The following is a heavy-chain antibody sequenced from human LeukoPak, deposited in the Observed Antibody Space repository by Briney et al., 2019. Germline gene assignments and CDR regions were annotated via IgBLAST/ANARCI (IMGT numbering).Heavy chain of an antibody. D-gene: IGHD6-19*01. CDR3: AKEPTGYSSGWYYFDY. V-gene: IGHV3-23*01. J-gene: IGHJ4*02. CDR1: GFTFSSYA. CDR2: ISGSGGST. Sequence: GGSLRLSCAASGFTFSSYAMSWVRQAPGEGLEWGSGISGSGGSTYYADSVKGRFTISRDNSKNTLYLQMNSLRAEDTAVYYCAKEPTGYSSGWYYFDYWGQGTLVTVSS.